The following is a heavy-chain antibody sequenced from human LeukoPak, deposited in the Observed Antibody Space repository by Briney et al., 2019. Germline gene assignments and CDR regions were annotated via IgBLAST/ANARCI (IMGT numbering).Heavy chain of an antibody. J-gene: IGHJ4*02. V-gene: IGHV4-59*08. D-gene: IGHD3-10*01. CDR1: GGSISSYY. Sequence: PSETLSLTCTVSGGSISSYYWSWIRQPPGKGLEWIGYIYYSGCTNYNPSLKSRVTISVDTSKNQFSLKLSSVTAADTAVYYCARRFLYYFDYWGQGTLVTVSS. CDR3: ARRFLYYFDY. CDR2: IYYSGCT.